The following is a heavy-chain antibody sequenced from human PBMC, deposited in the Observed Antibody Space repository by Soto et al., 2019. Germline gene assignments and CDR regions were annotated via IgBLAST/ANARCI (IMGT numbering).Heavy chain of an antibody. D-gene: IGHD5-12*01. V-gene: IGHV1-18*04. Sequence: QIQLVQSGAEVKKPGASVRVSCKASGYAFSNYGISWIRQAPGLGLEWMGWISPYNGNTDYAQSLQGRVTMTTDTSTNTAYMELRSLTADDTAVYYCATSYESGFDPWGQGTLVTVSS. CDR2: ISPYNGNT. CDR1: GYAFSNYG. CDR3: ATSYESGFDP. J-gene: IGHJ5*02.